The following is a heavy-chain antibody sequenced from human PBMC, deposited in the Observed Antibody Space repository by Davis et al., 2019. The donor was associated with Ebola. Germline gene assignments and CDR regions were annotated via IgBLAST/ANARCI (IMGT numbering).Heavy chain of an antibody. CDR3: ARSLYSSLSHAAY. Sequence: MPSETLSLTCTVSGDSISAYYWSWIRRPPGKGPEWIGNIYYTGTTNYNPSLRGRVTMSVDTSQNQFSLKLSSVTAADTAVYYCARSLYSSLSHAAYWGQGAQVTVSS. CDR2: IYYTGTT. CDR1: GDSISAYY. J-gene: IGHJ4*02. D-gene: IGHD6-19*01. V-gene: IGHV4-59*01.